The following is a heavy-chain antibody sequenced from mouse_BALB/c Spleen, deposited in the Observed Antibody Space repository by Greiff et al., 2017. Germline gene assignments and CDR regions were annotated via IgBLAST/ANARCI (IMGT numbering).Heavy chain of an antibody. CDR3: ARDNFTDWFAY. CDR2: IRNKANGYTT. V-gene: IGHV7-3*02. J-gene: IGHJ3*01. CDR1: GFTFTDYY. Sequence: DVHLVESGGGLVQPGGSLRLSCATSGFTFTDYYMSWVRQPPGKALEWLGFIRNKANGYTTEYSASVKGRFTISRDNSQSILYLQMNTLRAEDSATYYCARDNFTDWFAYWGQGTLVTVSA.